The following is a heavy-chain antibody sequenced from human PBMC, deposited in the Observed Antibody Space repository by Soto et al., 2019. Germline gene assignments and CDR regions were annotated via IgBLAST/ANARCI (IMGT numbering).Heavy chain of an antibody. CDR3: AHKGPRPGYYYGMDV. CDR1: GFSLSTSGVG. Sequence: QITLKESGPTLVKPTQTLTLTCTFSGFSLSTSGVGVGWIRQPPGKALEWHALIYWDDDKRYSPSLKSRLTITKDTSKNQVVLTMTNMDPVDTATYYCAHKGPRPGYYYGMDVWGQGTTVTVSS. CDR2: IYWDDDK. V-gene: IGHV2-5*02. J-gene: IGHJ6*02. D-gene: IGHD6-6*01.